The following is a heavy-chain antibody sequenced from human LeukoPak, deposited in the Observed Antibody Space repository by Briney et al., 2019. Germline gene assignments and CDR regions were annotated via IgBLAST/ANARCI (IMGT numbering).Heavy chain of an antibody. CDR1: GYTFTSYG. Sequence: ASVKVSCKASGYTFTSYGVSWVRQAPGQGLEWMGWISAYNGNTKYAQKLQGRVTMTTDTSTNTAYMELRSLRSDDTAVYYCARDRIGILGGDPWGQGTLVTVSS. CDR2: ISAYNGNT. J-gene: IGHJ5*02. V-gene: IGHV1-18*01. CDR3: ARDRIGILGGDP. D-gene: IGHD3-16*01.